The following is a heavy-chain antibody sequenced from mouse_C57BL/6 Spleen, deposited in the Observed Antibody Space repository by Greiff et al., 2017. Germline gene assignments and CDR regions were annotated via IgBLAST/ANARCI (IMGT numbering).Heavy chain of an antibody. J-gene: IGHJ4*01. Sequence: VQLQQSGPGLVQPSQSLSITCTVSGFSLTSYGVHWVRQSPGKGLEWLGVIWRGGSTDYNAAFMSRLSITKDNSKSQVFFKMNSLQADDTAIYYCAKNRRTGTGAMDYWGQGTSVTVSS. CDR3: AKNRRTGTGAMDY. V-gene: IGHV2-5*01. CDR1: GFSLTSYG. D-gene: IGHD4-1*01. CDR2: IWRGGST.